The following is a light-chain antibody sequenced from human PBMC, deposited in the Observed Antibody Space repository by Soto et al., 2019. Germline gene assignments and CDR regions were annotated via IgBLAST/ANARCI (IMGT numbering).Light chain of an antibody. J-gene: IGLJ2*01. Sequence: QPVLTQPPSVSGAPGQRVTISCTGSSYNIGAGYDVHWYQQLPGTAPKLLIYSNSNRPSGVPDRFSGSKSGTSASLAITGLQAEDEADYYCQSYDSSLSGPVFGGGTKLTVL. CDR3: QSYDSSLSGPV. CDR1: SYNIGAGYD. V-gene: IGLV1-40*01. CDR2: SNS.